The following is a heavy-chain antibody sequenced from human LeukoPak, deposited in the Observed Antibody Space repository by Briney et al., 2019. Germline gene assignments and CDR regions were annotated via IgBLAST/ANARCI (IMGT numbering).Heavy chain of an antibody. D-gene: IGHD6-19*01. CDR1: GYTFTVYY. Sequence: ASVKVSCKASGYTFTVYYMHWVRQAPGQGLEWMGWINPNSGGTNYAQKFQGWVTMTRDTSISTAYMELSRLRSDDTAVYYCARSPLYSSGWYNYWGQGTLVTVSS. V-gene: IGHV1-2*04. CDR2: INPNSGGT. CDR3: ARSPLYSSGWYNY. J-gene: IGHJ4*02.